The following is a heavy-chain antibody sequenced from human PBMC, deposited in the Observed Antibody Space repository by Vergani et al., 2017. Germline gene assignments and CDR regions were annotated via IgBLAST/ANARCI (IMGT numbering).Heavy chain of an antibody. V-gene: IGHV5-51*03. D-gene: IGHD3-3*01. CDR3: ARLTYYDFWSGYRYYYYYMDV. CDR2: IYPGDSDT. J-gene: IGHJ6*03. CDR1: GYSFTSYW. Sequence: EVQLVQSGAEVKKPGESLKISCKGSGYSFTSYWIGWVRQMPGKGLEWMGIIYPGDSDTRYSPSFQGQVTISADKSISTAYLQWSSLKASDTAMYYCARLTYYDFWSGYRYYYYYMDVWGKGTTVTVSS.